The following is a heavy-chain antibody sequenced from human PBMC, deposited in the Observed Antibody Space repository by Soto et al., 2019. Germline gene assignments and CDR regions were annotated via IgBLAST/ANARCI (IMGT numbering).Heavy chain of an antibody. V-gene: IGHV6-1*01. CDR2: TFYRSKWYS. CDR1: GDSVSRNSAV. CDR3: ARAVVTFFGLFPHFDY. Sequence: SQTLSLTCGISGDSVSRNSAVWNWIRQSRSRGLESLGRTFYRSKWYSDYAVSVKCRITINPDTSKNQFSLQLTTVTPDDTGVYFCARAVVTFFGLFPHFDYWGQGTLVTAPQ. D-gene: IGHD3-3*01. J-gene: IGHJ4*02.